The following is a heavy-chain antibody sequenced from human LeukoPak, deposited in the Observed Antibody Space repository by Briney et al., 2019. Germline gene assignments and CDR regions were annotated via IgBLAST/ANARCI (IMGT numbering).Heavy chain of an antibody. V-gene: IGHV3-66*01. D-gene: IGHD2-15*01. CDR2: TYSGGST. J-gene: IGHJ4*02. CDR3: ARGARRDIVVVVDFDY. Sequence: GGSLRLSCAASGFTFSSYGMSWVRQAPGKGLEWVSVTYSGGSTYYADSVKGRFTISRDNSKNTLYLQMNSLRAEDTAVYYCARGARRDIVVVVDFDYWGQGTLVTVSS. CDR1: GFTFSSYG.